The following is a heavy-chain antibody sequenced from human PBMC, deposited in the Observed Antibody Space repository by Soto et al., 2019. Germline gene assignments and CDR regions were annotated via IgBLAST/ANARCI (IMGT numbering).Heavy chain of an antibody. CDR3: ARVDYGDDYWYFDL. CDR2: ISSSGSTI. Sequence: GGSLRLSCAASGFTFSDYYMSWIRQAPGKGLEWVSYISSSGSTIYYADSVKGRFTISRDNAKNSLYLQMNSLRAEDTAVYYCARVDYGDDYWYFDLWGRGTLVTVSS. CDR1: GFTFSDYY. V-gene: IGHV3-11*01. J-gene: IGHJ2*01. D-gene: IGHD4-17*01.